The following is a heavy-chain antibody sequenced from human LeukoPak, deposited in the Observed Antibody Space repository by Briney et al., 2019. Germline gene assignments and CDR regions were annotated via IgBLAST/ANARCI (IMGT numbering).Heavy chain of an antibody. J-gene: IGHJ4*02. D-gene: IGHD2-2*01. CDR3: ARTPLFMPPGPYYFDY. Sequence: PSETLSLTCTVSGDSITGYHWSWVRQPPGKGLEWIGYIYYSGSTNYNPSLKSRVTISVDTSKNQFSLKLSSVTAADAAVYYCARTPLFMPPGPYYFDYWGQGTLATVSS. CDR1: GDSITGYH. CDR2: IYYSGST. V-gene: IGHV4-59*01.